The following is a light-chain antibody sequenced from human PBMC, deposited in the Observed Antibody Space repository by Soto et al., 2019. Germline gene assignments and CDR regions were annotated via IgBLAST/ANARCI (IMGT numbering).Light chain of an antibody. CDR1: SSNIGAGYD. CDR3: QSYDSSLSGYG. J-gene: IGLJ1*01. Sequence: QSVLTQPPSVSGAPGQRVTISCTGSSSNIGAGYDVHWYQQRPGTAPKLLIYGNSNRPSGVPDRFSGSKSGTSASLAITGLQAEDEADYYCQSYDSSLSGYGFGTGTKLTVL. V-gene: IGLV1-40*01. CDR2: GNS.